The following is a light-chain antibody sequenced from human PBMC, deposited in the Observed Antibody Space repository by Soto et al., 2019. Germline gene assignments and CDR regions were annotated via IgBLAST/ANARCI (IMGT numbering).Light chain of an antibody. V-gene: IGLV1-47*01. CDR1: SSNIGRNY. CDR2: RNN. J-gene: IGLJ3*02. Sequence: QSVLTQPPSASGTPGQRVTISCSGGSSNIGRNYVYWYQQLPGMAPKLLIYRNNQRPSGVPDRFSGSKSVSSASLAISGLXSEDEADYYCAVWDDSLSAWVFGGGTKVTVL. CDR3: AVWDDSLSAWV.